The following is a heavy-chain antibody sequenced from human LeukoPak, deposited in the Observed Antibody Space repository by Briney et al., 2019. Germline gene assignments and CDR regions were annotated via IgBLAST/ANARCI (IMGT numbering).Heavy chain of an antibody. CDR2: ISNNGGYT. CDR1: GFTFTNYA. CDR3: AKQLGYCSDGSCYFPY. D-gene: IGHD2-15*01. J-gene: IGHJ4*02. Sequence: GGSLRLSRAVSGFTFTNYAMAWVRQAPGKGLEWVSAISNNGGYTYYADSVQGRFTISRDNSKSTLCLQMNSLRAEDTAVYYCAKQLGYCSDGSCYFPYWGQGTLVTVSS. V-gene: IGHV3-23*01.